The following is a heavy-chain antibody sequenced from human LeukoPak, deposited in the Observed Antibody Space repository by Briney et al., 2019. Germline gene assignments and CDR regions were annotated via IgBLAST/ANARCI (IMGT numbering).Heavy chain of an antibody. CDR2: NYPGDSDT. Sequence: GESLKISCRGSGYSFTSYWIAWVRQVPGQGVEWIGINYPGDSDTGYSPSFQGQVTISAHKSISTAYLEWSSLEGSDTARHYCPRARTLDRFDYCGQGTLATVS. D-gene: IGHD1-14*01. J-gene: IGHJ4*02. V-gene: IGHV5-51*01. CDR1: GYSFTSYW. CDR3: PRARTLDRFDY.